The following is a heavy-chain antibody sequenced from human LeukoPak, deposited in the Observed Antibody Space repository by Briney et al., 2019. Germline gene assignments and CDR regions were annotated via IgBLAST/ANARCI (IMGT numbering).Heavy chain of an antibody. CDR1: GFTFSSYW. CDR2: IKQDGSEK. Sequence: GGSLRLSCAASGFTFSSYWMSWVRQAPGKGLEWVANIKQDGSEKYYVDSLKGRFTIFRDNTKNSLFLQMNSLRAEDTAMYYCARDHLRHSAFDYWGQGTLVTVSS. V-gene: IGHV3-7*03. J-gene: IGHJ4*02. CDR3: ARDHLRHSAFDY.